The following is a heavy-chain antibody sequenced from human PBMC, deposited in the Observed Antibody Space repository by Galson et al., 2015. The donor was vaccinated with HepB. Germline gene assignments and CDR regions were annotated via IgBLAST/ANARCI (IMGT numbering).Heavy chain of an antibody. CDR3: AREGGSLTGGAYGSGSYPTGRYYYYYGMDV. CDR2: INTNTGHP. Sequence: SAKVSCKASGYTFTSSAMNWARQAPGQGLEWLGWINTNTGHPTSAQGFTGPFLFSLDTSVSTAYLQISSLKAEDTAVYYCAREGGSLTGGAYGSGSYPTGRYYYYYGMDVWGQGTTVTVSS. V-gene: IGHV7-4-1*02. D-gene: IGHD3-10*01. CDR1: GYTFTSSA. J-gene: IGHJ6*02.